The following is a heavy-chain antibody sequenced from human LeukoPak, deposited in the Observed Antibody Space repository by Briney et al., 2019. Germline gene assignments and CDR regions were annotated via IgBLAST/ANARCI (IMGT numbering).Heavy chain of an antibody. CDR3: ARGAAADVFDY. CDR2: VNGDGSST. J-gene: IGHJ4*02. Sequence: GGSLRLSCAASGFTFSSYWMHWVRQAPGKGLVWVSRVNGDGSSTTYADSVKGRFTISRDNAKNSLYLQMNSLRAEDTAVYYCARGAAADVFDYWGQGTLVTVSS. V-gene: IGHV3-74*01. D-gene: IGHD6-13*01. CDR1: GFTFSSYW.